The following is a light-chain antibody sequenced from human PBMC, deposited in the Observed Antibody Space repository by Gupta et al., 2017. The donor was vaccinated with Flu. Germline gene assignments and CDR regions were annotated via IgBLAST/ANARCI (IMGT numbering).Light chain of an antibody. V-gene: IGLV2-14*01. CDR3: SSYTSSSTV. CDR2: EVS. J-gene: IGLJ1*01. CDR1: SSDVGGYNY. Sequence: GSPGQSITISCTGTSSDVGGYNYVSWYQQHPGKAPKLMIYEVSNRPSGVSNRFSGSKSGNTASLTISGLQAEDEADYYCSSYTSSSTVFGTGTKVTVL.